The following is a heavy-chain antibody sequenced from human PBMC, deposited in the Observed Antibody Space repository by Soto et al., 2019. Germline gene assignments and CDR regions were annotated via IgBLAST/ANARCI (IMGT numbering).Heavy chain of an antibody. Sequence: QVQLVQSGAEVKKPGSSVKVSCKASGGTFSSYTISWVRQAPGQGLEWMGRIIPILGIANYAQKFQGRVTITAEKSTSTANVEMRSLRSEGTAVYYCARTTADGDAFDIWGQGTMVTVSS. CDR3: ARTTADGDAFDI. D-gene: IGHD6-13*01. V-gene: IGHV1-69*02. J-gene: IGHJ3*02. CDR1: GGTFSSYT. CDR2: IIPILGIA.